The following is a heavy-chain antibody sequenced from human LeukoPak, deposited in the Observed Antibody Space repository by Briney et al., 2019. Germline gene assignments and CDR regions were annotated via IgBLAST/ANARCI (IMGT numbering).Heavy chain of an antibody. J-gene: IGHJ3*02. V-gene: IGHV3-23*01. CDR1: GFTFSTYA. CDR2: INSGGGDT. D-gene: IGHD3-3*01. Sequence: PGGSLRLSCAASGFTFSTYAMNWVRQAPGKGLEWVSTINSGGGDTYYADSVKGRFTISGDNSKNTLYLQMNSLRAEDTAVYYCAKDKLTSDFWSGYGGPDDAFDIWGQGTMVTVSS. CDR3: AKDKLTSDFWSGYGGPDDAFDI.